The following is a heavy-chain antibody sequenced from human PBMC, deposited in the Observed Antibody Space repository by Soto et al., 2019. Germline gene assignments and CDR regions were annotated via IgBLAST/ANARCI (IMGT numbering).Heavy chain of an antibody. Sequence: EVQLVESGGGWVQPGGSLSLSCAPFGFPFSSYSMNWVRQAPGTGMEWGSYLSSSSSTIYNAASVKGRFTISRDNAKNSLYLQINSLRDEDTAVYYCARRAMVRGVIRSGAFDIWGQGTMVTVSS. CDR1: GFPFSSYS. V-gene: IGHV3-48*02. D-gene: IGHD3-10*01. J-gene: IGHJ3*02. CDR2: LSSSSSTI. CDR3: ARRAMVRGVIRSGAFDI.